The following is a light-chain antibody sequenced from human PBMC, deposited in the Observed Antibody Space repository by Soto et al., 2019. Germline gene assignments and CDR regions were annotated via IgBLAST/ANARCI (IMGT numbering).Light chain of an antibody. J-gene: IGLJ2*01. CDR1: SSDVGGYSY. CDR3: SSYARNRDVL. CDR2: EVS. Sequence: QSALTQPPSASGSPGQSVAISCTGTSSDVGGYSYVSWYQQHPGKAPKLMIYEVSKRPSGVPDRFSGSKSGNTDSLTVSGLQAEDEADYYCSSYARNRDVLFGGGTKLTVL. V-gene: IGLV2-8*01.